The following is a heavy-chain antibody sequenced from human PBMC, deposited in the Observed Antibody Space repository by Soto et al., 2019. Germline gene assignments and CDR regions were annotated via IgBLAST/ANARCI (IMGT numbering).Heavy chain of an antibody. CDR2: INRDGDST. CDR1: GFTLTTYW. V-gene: IGHV3-74*01. J-gene: IGHJ4*02. Sequence: EVQLVESGGGLVRPGGSLRLSCAASGFTLTTYWMHWVRQAPGKRLEWVSRINRDGDSTTYADSVRGRFTIFRDSAKNTLYLQMNSLRAEDTAVYYCARDPAPIGWYEYWGQGTLVTVSS. CDR3: ARDPAPIGWYEY. D-gene: IGHD6-19*01.